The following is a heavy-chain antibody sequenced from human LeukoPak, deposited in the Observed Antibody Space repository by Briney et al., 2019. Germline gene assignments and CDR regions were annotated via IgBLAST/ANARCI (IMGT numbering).Heavy chain of an antibody. CDR1: GGSISSYY. Sequence: SETLSLTCTVSGGSISSYYWSWIRQPPGKGLEWIGYMYYSGSTNYNPSLKSRVTISLDTPKNQFSLKLNSVTAADTAVYYCARGVAGYGPYDYWGQGTLVTVSS. J-gene: IGHJ4*02. CDR2: MYYSGST. V-gene: IGHV4-59*01. D-gene: IGHD5-12*01. CDR3: ARGVAGYGPYDY.